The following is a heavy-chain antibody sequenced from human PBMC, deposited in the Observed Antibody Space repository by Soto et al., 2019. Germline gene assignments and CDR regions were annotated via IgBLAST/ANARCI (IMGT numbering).Heavy chain of an antibody. CDR3: AKDSGGIEMATAMGDDAFDL. CDR2: ISGSGGST. V-gene: IGHV3-23*01. J-gene: IGHJ3*01. CDR1: GFTFSSHA. D-gene: IGHD5-18*01. Sequence: PGGSLRLSCAASGFTFSSHAMSWVRQAPGKGLEWVSAISGSGGSTFYADSVKGRFTIARDKTKTPLYLKMNCLRAEDTAVYYCAKDSGGIEMATAMGDDAFDLWAQGPMVTAS.